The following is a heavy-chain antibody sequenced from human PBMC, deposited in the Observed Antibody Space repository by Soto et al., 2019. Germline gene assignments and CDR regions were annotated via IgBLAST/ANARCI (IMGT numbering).Heavy chain of an antibody. CDR3: ARGGGVVVAATPWDPDYCGMDV. CDR2: FYCSGST. D-gene: IGHD2-15*01. V-gene: IGHV4-31*03. J-gene: IGHJ6*02. CDR1: GGSISSGGYY. Sequence: SETLSLTCTVSGGSISSGGYYWSWIRPHPGKGPEGIGYFYCSGSTYYNPSLKSRVTISVDTSKNQFSLKLSPVTAAATAVYYCARGGGVVVAATPWDPDYCGMDVWGQGTTVTVSS.